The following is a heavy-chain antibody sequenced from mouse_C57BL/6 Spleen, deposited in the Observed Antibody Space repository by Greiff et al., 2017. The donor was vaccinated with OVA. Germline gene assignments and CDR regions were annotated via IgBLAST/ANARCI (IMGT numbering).Heavy chain of an antibody. D-gene: IGHD1-1*01. CDR1: GFTFSSYA. J-gene: IGHJ4*01. V-gene: IGHV5-4*03. Sequence: EVKLVESGGGLVKPGGSLKLSCAASGFTFSSYAMSWVRQTPEKRLEWVATISDGGSYTYYPDNVKGRFTISRDNAKNNLYLQMSHLKSEDTAMYYCARGGSSFYAMDYWGQGTSVTVSS. CDR2: ISDGGSYT. CDR3: ARGGSSFYAMDY.